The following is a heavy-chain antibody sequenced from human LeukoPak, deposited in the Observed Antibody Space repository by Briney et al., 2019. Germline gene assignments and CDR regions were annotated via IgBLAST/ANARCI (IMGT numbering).Heavy chain of an antibody. D-gene: IGHD3-22*01. CDR3: ASTYYYDSSGNRIDY. J-gene: IGHJ4*02. CDR2: IYHSGST. Sequence: SETLSLTCTVSGYSISSGYYWGWIRQPPGKGLEWIGSIYHSGSTYYNPSLKSRVTISVDTSKNQFSLKLSSVTAADTAVYYCASTYYYDSSGNRIDYWGQGTLVTVSS. V-gene: IGHV4-38-2*02. CDR1: GYSISSGYY.